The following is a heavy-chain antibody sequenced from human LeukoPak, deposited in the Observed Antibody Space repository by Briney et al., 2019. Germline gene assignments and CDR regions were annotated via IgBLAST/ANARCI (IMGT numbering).Heavy chain of an antibody. CDR2: SSSNGGST. D-gene: IGHD6-19*01. Sequence: GGSLRLSCAASGFTFSSYAMHWVRQAPGKGLEYVSASSSNGGSTYYANSVKGRFTISRDNSKNTLYLQMGSLRAEDMAVYYCARGGYSSGWYTHPFASGAFDIWGQGTVVTVSS. CDR3: ARGGYSSGWYTHPFASGAFDI. J-gene: IGHJ3*02. V-gene: IGHV3-64*01. CDR1: GFTFSSYA.